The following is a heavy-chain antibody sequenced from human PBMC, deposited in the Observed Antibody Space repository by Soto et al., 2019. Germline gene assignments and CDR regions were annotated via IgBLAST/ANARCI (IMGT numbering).Heavy chain of an antibody. V-gene: IGHV3-48*03. Sequence: EVQLLESGGGLVQPGGSLRLSCGVSGFTFNDFEMNWVRQAPGKGLEWLAYIDGSGTTKKYADSVRGRFTISRDNPNNSLFLPMSSLSAADTVIYYCARGLGRFNYWGQGTLVSVSS. D-gene: IGHD3-10*01. CDR2: IDGSGTTK. J-gene: IGHJ4*02. CDR1: GFTFNDFE. CDR3: ARGLGRFNY.